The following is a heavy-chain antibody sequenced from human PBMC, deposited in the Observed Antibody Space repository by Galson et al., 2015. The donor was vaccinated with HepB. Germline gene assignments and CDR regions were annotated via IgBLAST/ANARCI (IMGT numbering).Heavy chain of an antibody. Sequence: SVKVSCKVSGYTLTELSMHWVRQAPGKGLEWMGGFDPEDGETIYAQKFQGRVTMTEDTSTDTAYMELSSLRSGDTAVYYCATDLRGVRDDFWSGYHYEDYWGQGTLVTVSS. CDR1: GYTLTELS. J-gene: IGHJ4*02. D-gene: IGHD3-3*01. CDR2: FDPEDGET. CDR3: ATDLRGVRDDFWSGYHYEDY. V-gene: IGHV1-24*01.